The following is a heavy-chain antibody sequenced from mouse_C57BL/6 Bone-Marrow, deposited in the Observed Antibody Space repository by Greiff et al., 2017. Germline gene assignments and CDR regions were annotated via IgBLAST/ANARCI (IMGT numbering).Heavy chain of an antibody. Sequence: VQLKHSGPELVKPGASVKISCKASGYAFSSSWMNWVKQRPGKGLEWIGRIYPGDGDTNYNGKFKGKATLTADKSSSTAYMQLSSLTSEDSAVYFCARDVYYYGSSYVRYFDYWGQGTTLTVSS. J-gene: IGHJ2*01. CDR2: IYPGDGDT. CDR1: GYAFSSSW. V-gene: IGHV1-82*01. CDR3: ARDVYYYGSSYVRYFDY. D-gene: IGHD1-1*01.